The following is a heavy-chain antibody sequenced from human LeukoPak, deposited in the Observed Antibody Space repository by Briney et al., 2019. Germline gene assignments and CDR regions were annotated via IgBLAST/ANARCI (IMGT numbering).Heavy chain of an antibody. Sequence: PGGSLRLSCAASGFKFSDHYIDWVRQAPGKGLEWVGRIKSKTDGGATDYAAPVKGRFTISRDDSQNMLYLQMSSLKTEDTAMYYCTTRVTGDFGSYFDCWGQGTLVTVSS. J-gene: IGHJ4*02. CDR2: IKSKTDGGAT. D-gene: IGHD7-27*01. CDR3: TTRVTGDFGSYFDC. CDR1: GFKFSDHY. V-gene: IGHV3-15*01.